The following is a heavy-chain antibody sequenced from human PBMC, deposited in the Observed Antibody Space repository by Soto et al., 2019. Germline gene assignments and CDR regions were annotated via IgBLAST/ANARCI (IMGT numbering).Heavy chain of an antibody. CDR2: IWYDGSDK. CDR3: AREGRPVVTATQPYWYFDL. Sequence: QVQLVESGGGVVQPGRSLRLSCAASGFTFSSYGMHWVRQAPGKGLEWVAVIWYDGSDKYYADSVKGRFTISRDNSKNTLYLQMTRLRAEDTAVYYCAREGRPVVTATQPYWYFDLWGRGTLVTVSS. V-gene: IGHV3-33*01. J-gene: IGHJ2*01. CDR1: GFTFSSYG. D-gene: IGHD2-21*02.